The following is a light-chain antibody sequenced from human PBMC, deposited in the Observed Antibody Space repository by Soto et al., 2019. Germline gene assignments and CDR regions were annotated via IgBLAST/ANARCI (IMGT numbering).Light chain of an antibody. CDR2: DAS. CDR1: QSVSSSY. Sequence: EIVLTQFPGTLSLSLGERATLSCRASQSVSSSYLAWYQQKPGQAPRLLIHDASSRASGIPDRFSGSRSETDFTLTISRLEPEDFAVYYCQLYGASRWTFGQGTKVEIK. J-gene: IGKJ1*01. CDR3: QLYGASRWT. V-gene: IGKV3-20*01.